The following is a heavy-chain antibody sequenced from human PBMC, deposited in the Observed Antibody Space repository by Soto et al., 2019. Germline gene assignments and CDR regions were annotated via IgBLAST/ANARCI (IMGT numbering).Heavy chain of an antibody. V-gene: IGHV3-23*01. CDR3: VKLVAAYWYFDL. CDR2: ISDSGGST. CDR1: RFTFSNYA. Sequence: EVQLLESGGGLVQPGGSLRLSCAGSRFTFSNYAMSWVRQAPGKGLEWVSGISDSGGSTYYADSVKGRFTISRDNSKNTLYLQMNSLRAEHTAVYYCVKLVAAYWYFDLWGRGTLVTVSS. J-gene: IGHJ2*01. D-gene: IGHD5-12*01.